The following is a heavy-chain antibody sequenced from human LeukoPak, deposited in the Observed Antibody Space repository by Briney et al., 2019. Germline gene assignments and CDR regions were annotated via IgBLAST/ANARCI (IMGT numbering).Heavy chain of an antibody. CDR1: GFTFSSYG. Sequence: GGSLRLSCAASGFTFSSYGMHWVRQAPGKGLDWVAVTWYEGGNKYYADSVKGRFTISRDNSKNTLYLQMNSLGAEDTAVYYCAREGGYYGMDVWGQGTTVTVSS. CDR2: TWYEGGNK. V-gene: IGHV3-33*01. CDR3: AREGGYYGMDV. J-gene: IGHJ6*02. D-gene: IGHD3-16*01.